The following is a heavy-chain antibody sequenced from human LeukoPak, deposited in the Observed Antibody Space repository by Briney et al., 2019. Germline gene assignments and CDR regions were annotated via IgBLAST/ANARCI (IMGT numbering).Heavy chain of an antibody. CDR1: GGSISSYY. D-gene: IGHD1-1*01. CDR2: IYYSGST. CDR3: AREGHWTPDAFDI. J-gene: IGHJ3*02. Sequence: SEPLSLTCTVSGGSISSYYWNWIRQPPGKGLEWIGYIYYSGSTKYNPSLKSRVTISVDTSKNQFSLKLSSVTAADTAVYYCAREGHWTPDAFDIWGQGTMVTVSS. V-gene: IGHV4-59*01.